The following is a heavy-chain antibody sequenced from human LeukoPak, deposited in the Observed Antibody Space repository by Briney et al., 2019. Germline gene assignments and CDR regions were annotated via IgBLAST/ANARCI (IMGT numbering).Heavy chain of an antibody. CDR3: ARGLGGYSYGMGGDY. J-gene: IGHJ4*02. Sequence: ASVKVSCKASGYTFTSYYMHWMRQAPGQGLEWMGIINPSGGSTSYAQKFQGRVTMTRDMSTSTVYMELSSLRSEDTAVYYCARGLGGYSYGMGGDYWGQGTLVTVSS. CDR2: INPSGGST. CDR1: GYTFTSYY. V-gene: IGHV1-46*01. D-gene: IGHD5-18*01.